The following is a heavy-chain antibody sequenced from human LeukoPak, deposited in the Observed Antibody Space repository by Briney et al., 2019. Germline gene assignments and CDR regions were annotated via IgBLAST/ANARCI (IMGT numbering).Heavy chain of an antibody. J-gene: IGHJ4*02. CDR3: ARGRFDSSGYRYFDS. V-gene: IGHV4-31*03. Sequence: PSETLSLTCTVSGGSLSSGLYYWTWIRQHPGKGLEYIGYIYYSGSTYYNPSLESRLTMSLGTSKKQFSRKLNSVTSAATAGYYCARGRFDSSGYRYFDSWGQGTLVTVSS. CDR2: IYYSGST. CDR1: GGSLSSGLYY. D-gene: IGHD3-22*01.